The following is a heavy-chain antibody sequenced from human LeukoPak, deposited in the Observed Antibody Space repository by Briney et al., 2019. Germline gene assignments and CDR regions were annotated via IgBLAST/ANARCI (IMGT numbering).Heavy chain of an antibody. J-gene: IGHJ4*02. V-gene: IGHV3-30-3*01. CDR2: ISYDGSNK. CDR1: GFTFSSYA. D-gene: IGHD6-19*01. CDR3: ARESLSSGSFDY. Sequence: GRSLRLSCAASGFTFSSYAMHWVRQAPDKGLEWVAVISYDGSNKYYADSVKGRFTISRDNSKNTLYLQMNSLRAEDTAVYYCARESLSSGSFDYWGQGTLVTVSS.